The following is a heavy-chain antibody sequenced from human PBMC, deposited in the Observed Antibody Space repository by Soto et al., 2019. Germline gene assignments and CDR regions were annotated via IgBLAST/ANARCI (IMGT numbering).Heavy chain of an antibody. D-gene: IGHD3-16*01. CDR1: GFTFSSYS. J-gene: IGHJ3*02. CDR3: AIDRWGDLKAFDI. CDR2: ISSSSSYI. V-gene: IGHV3-21*01. Sequence: EVQLVESGGGLVKPGGSLRLSCAASGFTFSSYSMNWVRQAPGKGLAWVSSISSSSSYIYYADSVKGRFTVSRDNAKNSLHLQTNSLRAEDTAVYYSAIDRWGDLKAFDIWGQGTMVTVSS.